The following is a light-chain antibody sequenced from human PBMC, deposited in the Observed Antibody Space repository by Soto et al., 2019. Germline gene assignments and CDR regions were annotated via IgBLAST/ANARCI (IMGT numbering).Light chain of an antibody. CDR1: SSSLGAGHA. CDR3: CSYAGSYT. V-gene: IGLV1-40*01. J-gene: IGLJ2*01. Sequence: QSVLTQPPSVSGAPGQRVTISCTGSSSSLGAGHAVHWYQQLPGKAPKLLIFDNNHRPSGVPERFAGSKSGASASLAITGLQPEDEADYYCCSYAGSYTFGGGTKLTVL. CDR2: DNN.